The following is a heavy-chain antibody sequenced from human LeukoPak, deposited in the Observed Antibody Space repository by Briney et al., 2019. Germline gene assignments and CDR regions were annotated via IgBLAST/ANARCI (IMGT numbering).Heavy chain of an antibody. CDR3: ARTGDAFDI. Sequence: SETLSLTCTVSGASISSNNYYWGWVRQPPGKGLEWIGYIYYSGSTNYNPSLKSRVTISVDTSKNQFSLKLSSVTAADTAVYYCARTGDAFDIWGQGTMVTVSS. V-gene: IGHV4-61*05. D-gene: IGHD1-14*01. J-gene: IGHJ3*02. CDR1: GASISSNNYY. CDR2: IYYSGST.